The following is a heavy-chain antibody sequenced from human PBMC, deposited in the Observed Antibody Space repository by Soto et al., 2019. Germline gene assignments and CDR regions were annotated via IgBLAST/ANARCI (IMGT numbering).Heavy chain of an antibody. CDR1: GGSISSGGYY. D-gene: IGHD5-18*01. CDR3: ASSGYSYGYV. J-gene: IGHJ6*02. V-gene: IGHV4-31*03. CDR2: IYYSGST. Sequence: QVQLQESGPGLVKPSQTLSLTCTVSGGSISSGGYYWSWIRQHPGKGLEWIGYIYYSGSTYYNPSVTSRVTISVDTSKNQFSLKLSSVTAADTAVDYCASSGYSYGYVWGQGTTVTVSS.